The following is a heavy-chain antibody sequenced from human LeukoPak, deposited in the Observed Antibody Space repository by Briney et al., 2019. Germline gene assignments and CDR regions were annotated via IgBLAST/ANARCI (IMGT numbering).Heavy chain of an antibody. CDR1: RYTFTSYG. CDR3: ARGSSGWLGGYYYYMDV. CDR2: ISAYNGNT. J-gene: IGHJ6*03. V-gene: IGHV1-18*01. Sequence: ASVKVSCKASRYTFTSYGISSVRQAPGQGLEWMGWISAYNGNTNYAQKLQGRVTMTTDTSTSTAYMELRSLRSDDTAVYYCARGSSGWLGGYYYYMDVWGKGTTVTVSS. D-gene: IGHD6-19*01.